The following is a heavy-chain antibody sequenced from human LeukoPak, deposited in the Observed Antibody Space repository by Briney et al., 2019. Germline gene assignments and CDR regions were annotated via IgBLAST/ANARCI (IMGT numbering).Heavy chain of an antibody. CDR3: ARERSRSYSSSWYAADY. Sequence: PGGSLRLSCAASGFTFSSYSMNWVRQAPGKGLEWVSSISSSSSYIYYADSVKGRFTISRDNAKNSLYLQMNSLRAEDTAVYYCARERSRSYSSSWYAADYWGQGTLVTVSS. CDR1: GFTFSSYS. V-gene: IGHV3-21*01. D-gene: IGHD6-13*01. CDR2: ISSSSSYI. J-gene: IGHJ4*02.